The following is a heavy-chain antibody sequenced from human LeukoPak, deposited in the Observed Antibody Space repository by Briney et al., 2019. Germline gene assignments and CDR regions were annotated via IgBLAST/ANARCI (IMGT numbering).Heavy chain of an antibody. CDR1: GFAFSGFW. CDR2: IINDGTGR. D-gene: IGHD3-16*02. V-gene: IGHV3-74*01. J-gene: IGHJ5*02. Sequence: GGSLRLSCVGSGFAFSGFWMHWVRQVPGKGLVWVSRIINDGTGRTYADFVEGRFTISRDNAKNSLYLQMNSLRAEDTAVYYCARETYDYVWGSYRWESHWFDPWGQGTLVTVSS. CDR3: ARETYDYVWGSYRWESHWFDP.